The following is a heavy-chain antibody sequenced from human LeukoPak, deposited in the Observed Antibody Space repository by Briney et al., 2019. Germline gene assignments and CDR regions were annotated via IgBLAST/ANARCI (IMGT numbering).Heavy chain of an antibody. CDR2: INPNSGGT. Sequence: ASVEVSCKASGYTFTGYYMHWVRQAPGQGLEWMGWINPNSGGTNYAQKFQGRVTMTRDTSISTAYMELSRLRSDDTAVYYCARDGGRDLYYYMDVWGKGTTVTVSS. J-gene: IGHJ6*03. CDR3: ARDGGRDLYYYMDV. V-gene: IGHV1-2*02. CDR1: GYTFTGYY. D-gene: IGHD3-3*01.